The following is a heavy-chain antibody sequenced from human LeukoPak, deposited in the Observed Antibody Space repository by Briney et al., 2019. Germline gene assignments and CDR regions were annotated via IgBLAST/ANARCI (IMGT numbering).Heavy chain of an antibody. CDR2: IYRGETT. Sequence: SETLSLSCSVSGGSINNYWWSWIRQPPGKGLEWIGYIYRGETTNYNPSLKSRVTMSVDASKNQISLNLNSVTASDTAVYYCATHWLGATKPHSYWFDPWGQGTLVTVSS. J-gene: IGHJ5*02. CDR1: GGSINNYW. CDR3: ATHWLGATKPHSYWFDP. V-gene: IGHV4-4*09. D-gene: IGHD6-19*01.